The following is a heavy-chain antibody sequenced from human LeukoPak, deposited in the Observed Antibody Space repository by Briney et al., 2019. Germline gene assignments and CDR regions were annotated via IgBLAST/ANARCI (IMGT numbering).Heavy chain of an antibody. CDR2: IYYSGST. CDR3: AGMPLWFGELPTYYFDY. CDR1: GYSISSGYY. J-gene: IGHJ4*02. D-gene: IGHD3-10*01. V-gene: IGHV4-38-2*01. Sequence: SETLSLTCAVSGYSISSGYYWGWIRQPPGKGLEGIGGIYYSGSTYYNPSLKSRVTISVGTSKHQFSLKLSSVTAADTAVYYCAGMPLWFGELPTYYFDYWGQGTLVTVSS.